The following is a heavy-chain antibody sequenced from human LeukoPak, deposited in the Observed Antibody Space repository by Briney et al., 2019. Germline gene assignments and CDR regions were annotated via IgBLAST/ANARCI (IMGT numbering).Heavy chain of an antibody. CDR2: INPKSGVT. Sequence: GASVKVSCKASAYTLSAYYMHWVRQAPGQGLEWMGWINPKSGVTNYAQKFQGRVTMTWDTSINTTFMELSRLRSDDTAVYYCARRIAVAGSPVSYFDYWGQGTLVTVSS. V-gene: IGHV1-2*02. D-gene: IGHD6-19*01. J-gene: IGHJ4*02. CDR3: ARRIAVAGSPVSYFDY. CDR1: AYTLSAYY.